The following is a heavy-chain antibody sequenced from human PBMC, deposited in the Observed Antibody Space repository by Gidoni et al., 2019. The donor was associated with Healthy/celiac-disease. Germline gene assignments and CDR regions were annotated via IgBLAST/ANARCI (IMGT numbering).Heavy chain of an antibody. CDR1: GFTFSSYS. CDR3: ARGGFDY. CDR2: IRSISITI. J-gene: IGHJ4*02. Sequence: EVQLVECGGGWVQPGGSRRLSGAASGFTFSSYSMNWVRQAPGKGLEWVSYIRSISITIYYADSVKGRFTISRDNAKNSLYLQMNSLRAEDTAVYYCARGGFDYWGQGTLVTVSS. D-gene: IGHD3-16*01. V-gene: IGHV3-48*04.